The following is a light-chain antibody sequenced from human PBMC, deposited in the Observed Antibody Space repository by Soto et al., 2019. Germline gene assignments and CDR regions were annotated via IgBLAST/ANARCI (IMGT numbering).Light chain of an antibody. CDR1: SSDVGGYNY. CDR2: DVS. V-gene: IGLV2-14*01. CDR3: SSYTSSSTDV. J-gene: IGLJ1*01. Sequence: QSALTQPASVSGSPGQSITISCTGTSSDVGGYNYVSWYQQHPGKAPKLMIYDVSNRPSGVSTRFSGSKSVNTASLTISGLQSEDEADYYCSSYTSSSTDVFGTGTKLTVL.